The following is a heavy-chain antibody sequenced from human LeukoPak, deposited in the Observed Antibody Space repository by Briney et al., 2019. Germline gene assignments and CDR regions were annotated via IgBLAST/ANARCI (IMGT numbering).Heavy chain of an antibody. V-gene: IGHV3-66*02. CDR2: IYSGGST. J-gene: IGHJ6*03. Sequence: TGGSLRLSCAASGFTVSSNYMSWVRQAPGKGLEWVSVIYSGGSTYYADSVKGRFTISRDNSKNTLYLQMNSLRAEDTAVYYCASLPSEDYYYYYMDVWAKGTTVTVSS. CDR3: ASLPSEDYYYYYMDV. CDR1: GFTVSSNY.